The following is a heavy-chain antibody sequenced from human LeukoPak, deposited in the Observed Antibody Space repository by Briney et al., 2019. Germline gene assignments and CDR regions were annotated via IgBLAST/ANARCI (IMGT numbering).Heavy chain of an antibody. CDR3: ARDSLRIQSGTTP. CDR1: GYSISSGNY. CDR2: VSYRGDT. Sequence: SETLSLTCTVSGYSISSGNYWDWIRQSPGKGLEWIGSVSYRGDTYYNPSLQSRVTISVDTPKNQFSLRLNSVTAADTALYYCARDSLRIQSGTTPWGQGTLVTVSS. D-gene: IGHD1-1*01. V-gene: IGHV4-38-2*02. J-gene: IGHJ5*02.